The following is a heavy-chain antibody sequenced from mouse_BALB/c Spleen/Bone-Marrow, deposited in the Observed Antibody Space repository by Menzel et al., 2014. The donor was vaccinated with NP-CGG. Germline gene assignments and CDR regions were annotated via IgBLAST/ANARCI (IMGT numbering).Heavy chain of an antibody. CDR3: AIYYYGSSPFDY. Sequence: EVKLQESGAELVKPGASVKLSCTASGFNIKDTYMHWVKQRPEQGXXWIGXIDPANGNTKYDPKFQGRATITADTSSNTAYLQLSILTSEDTAVYYCAIYYYGSSPFDYWGQGTTLTVSS. V-gene: IGHV14-3*02. D-gene: IGHD1-1*01. CDR2: IDPANGNT. CDR1: GFNIKDTY. J-gene: IGHJ2*01.